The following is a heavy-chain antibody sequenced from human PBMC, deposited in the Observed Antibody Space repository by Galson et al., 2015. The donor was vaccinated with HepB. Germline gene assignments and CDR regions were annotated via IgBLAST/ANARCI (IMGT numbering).Heavy chain of an antibody. D-gene: IGHD4-17*01. J-gene: IGHJ4*02. Sequence: SLRLSCAASGVTFSSYAMSWVRQAPGKGLEWVSAISGSGGSTYYADSVKGRFTISRDNFKNTLYLQMNSLRAEDTAVYYCAKVHYGDYGRIDYWGQGTLVTVSS. V-gene: IGHV3-23*01. CDR2: ISGSGGST. CDR1: GVTFSSYA. CDR3: AKVHYGDYGRIDY.